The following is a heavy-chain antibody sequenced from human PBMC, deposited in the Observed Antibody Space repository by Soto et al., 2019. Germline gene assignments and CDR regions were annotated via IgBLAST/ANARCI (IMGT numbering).Heavy chain of an antibody. V-gene: IGHV3-33*08. CDR2: IWYDGSNK. Sequence: GGSLRLSCVASGFTFRSYEMNWVRQAPGKGLEWVAVIWYDGSNKYYADSVKGRFTISRDNSKNTLYLQMNSLRAEDTAVYYCARDSKNSAFDIWGQGTMVTVSS. CDR3: ARDSKNSAFDI. J-gene: IGHJ3*02. CDR1: GFTFRSYE. D-gene: IGHD2-2*01.